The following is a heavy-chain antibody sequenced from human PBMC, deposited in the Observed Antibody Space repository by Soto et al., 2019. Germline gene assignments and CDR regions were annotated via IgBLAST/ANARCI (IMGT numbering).Heavy chain of an antibody. CDR1: GFTFSTYA. Sequence: PGGSLRLSCAASGFTFSTYAMHWVRQAPGKGLEWVAVIRYGGSNKDYVDSVKGRFTISRDNSQNTLNLQLNSLRVEDTAVYYCARDEGTSGWNGAFDIWGQGTMVTVSS. CDR2: IRYGGSNK. V-gene: IGHV3-33*01. D-gene: IGHD6-19*01. J-gene: IGHJ3*02. CDR3: ARDEGTSGWNGAFDI.